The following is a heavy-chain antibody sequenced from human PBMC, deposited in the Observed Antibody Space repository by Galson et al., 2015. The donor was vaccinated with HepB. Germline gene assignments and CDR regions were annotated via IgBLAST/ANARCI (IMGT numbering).Heavy chain of an antibody. CDR1: GFTFSGSA. V-gene: IGHV3-73*01. J-gene: IGHJ3*02. CDR3: TRTTVTHDAFDS. Sequence: SLRLSCAASGFTFSGSAMSWVRQASGKGLEWVGRIRSKANSYATTYSASVKGRFTISRDESKNTPFLQMNSLKSEDTAVYYCTRTTVTHDAFDSKSQATMVTFPS. D-gene: IGHD4-17*01. CDR2: IRSKANSYAT.